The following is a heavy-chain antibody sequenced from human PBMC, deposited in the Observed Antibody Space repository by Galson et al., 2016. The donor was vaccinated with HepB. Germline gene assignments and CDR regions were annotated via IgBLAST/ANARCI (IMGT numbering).Heavy chain of an antibody. CDR2: AYYRSNFYY. CDR1: GDSVSNNGVA. D-gene: IGHD3-10*01. CDR3: ARGGGSGNYFYYHYHMDV. J-gene: IGHJ6*03. V-gene: IGHV6-1*01. Sequence: CAISGDSVSNNGVAWDWIRQSPSRGLEWLGRAYYRSNFYYDYATSVKSRITISADTSKNQLSVQLNSVTPDDAAVYYCARGGGSGNYFYYHYHMDVWGQGTTVTVSS.